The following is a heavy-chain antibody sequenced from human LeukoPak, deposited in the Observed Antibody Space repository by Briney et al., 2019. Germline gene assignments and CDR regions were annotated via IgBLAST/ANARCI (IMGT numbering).Heavy chain of an antibody. V-gene: IGHV3-33*06. CDR2: IWYDGSNK. D-gene: IGHD3-22*01. Sequence: GRSLRLSCAASGFTFSSYGMHWVRQAPGKGLEWVADIWYDGSNKYYADSVKGRFTISRDNSKNTLYLQMNSLRAEDTAVYYCAKDYDSSGYFSPFDYWGQGTLVTVSS. CDR1: GFTFSSYG. J-gene: IGHJ4*02. CDR3: AKDYDSSGYFSPFDY.